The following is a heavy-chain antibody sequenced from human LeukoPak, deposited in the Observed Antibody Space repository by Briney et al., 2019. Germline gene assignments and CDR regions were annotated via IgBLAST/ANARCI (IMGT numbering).Heavy chain of an antibody. V-gene: IGHV4-38-2*02. CDR2: IYHSGST. J-gene: IGHJ5*02. D-gene: IGHD6-13*01. CDR3: ARGYSSSWYLNWFDP. CDR1: GYSISSGYY. Sequence: EPSETLSLTCTVSGYSISSGYYWGWLRQPPGKGLEWIGSIYHSGSTYYNPSLKSQVTISVDTSKNQFPLKLTSVTAADTAVYYCARGYSSSWYLNWFDPWGQGTLVTVSS.